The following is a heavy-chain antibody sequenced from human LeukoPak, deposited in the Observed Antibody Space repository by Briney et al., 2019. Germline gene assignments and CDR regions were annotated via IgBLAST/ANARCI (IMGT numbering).Heavy chain of an antibody. J-gene: IGHJ4*02. Sequence: PGGSLRLSCAASGITVSGSYMTWVRQAPGKGLEWVSYIYSGGDTSYADSVKGRFTISRDNSKSTLYLQMNSLRAEDTAVYYCARAYNYVFDYWGQGTLVTVSS. CDR1: GITVSGSY. CDR2: IYSGGDT. CDR3: ARAYNYVFDY. D-gene: IGHD3-10*02. V-gene: IGHV3-53*01.